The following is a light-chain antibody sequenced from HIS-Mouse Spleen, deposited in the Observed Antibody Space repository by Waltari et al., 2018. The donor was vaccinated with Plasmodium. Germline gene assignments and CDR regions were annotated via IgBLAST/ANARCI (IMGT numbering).Light chain of an antibody. Sequence: DIQMTQSPSFLSASVGDRVTITCKARQDISNYLNWYQQKQGKAPKLLIYDASNLETGVPSRFSGSGSGTDFTFTISSLQPEDIATYYCQQYDNLPMYTFGQGTKLEIK. J-gene: IGKJ2*01. CDR1: QDISNY. CDR2: DAS. V-gene: IGKV1-33*01. CDR3: QQYDNLPMYT.